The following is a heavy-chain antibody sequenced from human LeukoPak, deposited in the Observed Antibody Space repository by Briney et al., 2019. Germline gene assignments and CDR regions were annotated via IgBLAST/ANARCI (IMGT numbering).Heavy chain of an antibody. CDR1: GFTVSSYG. J-gene: IGHJ3*01. CDR3: AKARIAAAGTGAFDV. V-gene: IGHV3-23*01. D-gene: IGHD6-13*01. Sequence: RGSLRLSCAASGFTVSSYGTTWVRQAPGKGLEWVSAFSATDGSAQYAESVRGRFTISRDNSKNSLYLQMNSLRDEDTAVYFCAKARIAAAGTGAFDVWGQGTMVTVSS. CDR2: FSATDGSA.